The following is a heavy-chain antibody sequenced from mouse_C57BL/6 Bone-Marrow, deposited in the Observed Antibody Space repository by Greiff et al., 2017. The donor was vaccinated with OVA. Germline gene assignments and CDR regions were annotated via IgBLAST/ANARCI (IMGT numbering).Heavy chain of an antibody. CDR3: ARRGGYGNDVYFDY. CDR2: IHPNSGST. D-gene: IGHD2-2*01. V-gene: IGHV1-64*01. J-gene: IGHJ2*01. CDR1: GYTFTSYW. Sequence: QVQLQQPGAELVKPGASVKLSCKASGYTFTSYWMHWVKQRPGQGLEWIGMIHPNSGSTNYNEKFKSKATLTVDKSSSTAYMQLSSLTSEDSAVYYCARRGGYGNDVYFDYWGQGTTLTVSS.